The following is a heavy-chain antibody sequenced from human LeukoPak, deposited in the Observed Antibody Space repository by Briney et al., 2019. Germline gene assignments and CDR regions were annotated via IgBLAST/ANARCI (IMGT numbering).Heavy chain of an antibody. J-gene: IGHJ6*03. V-gene: IGHV3-48*03. CDR2: ISSSGSTI. Sequence: GGSLRLSCDVSGFTFSSYEMNWVRQAPGKGLEWVSYISSSGSTIYYADSMKGRFTISRDNAKNSLYLQMNSLRAEDTGVYYCARAPVVYYYYYMDVWGKGTTVTISS. CDR1: GFTFSSYE. D-gene: IGHD2-15*01. CDR3: ARAPVVYYYYYMDV.